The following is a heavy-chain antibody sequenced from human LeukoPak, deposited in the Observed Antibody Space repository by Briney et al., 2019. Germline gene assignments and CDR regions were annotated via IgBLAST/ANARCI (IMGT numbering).Heavy chain of an antibody. CDR2: IIPILGIA. CDR3: ASGRSSGYDYGMDV. CDR1: LGTLTSYT. Sequence: SVKASRKPSLGTLTSYTISWVRQAPGRGREWMGGIIPILGIANYAQKLQSRVTISADKSTSTAYMELSSLRSEDTAVYYGASGRSSGYDYGMDVWGQGTTVTVSS. V-gene: IGHV1-69*10. D-gene: IGHD3-10*01. J-gene: IGHJ6*02.